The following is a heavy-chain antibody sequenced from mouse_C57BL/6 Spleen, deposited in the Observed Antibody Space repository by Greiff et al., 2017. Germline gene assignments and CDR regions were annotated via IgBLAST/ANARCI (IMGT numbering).Heavy chain of an antibody. J-gene: IGHJ4*01. Sequence: EVHLVESGPGLVKPSQSLSLTCSVTGYSITSGYYWNWIRQFPGNKLEWMGYISYDGSNNYNPSLKNRISITRDTSKNQFFLKLNSVTTEDTATYYCARDLYYGYYAMDYWGQGTSVTVSS. V-gene: IGHV3-6*01. D-gene: IGHD2-1*01. CDR2: ISYDGSN. CDR1: GYSITSGYY. CDR3: ARDLYYGYYAMDY.